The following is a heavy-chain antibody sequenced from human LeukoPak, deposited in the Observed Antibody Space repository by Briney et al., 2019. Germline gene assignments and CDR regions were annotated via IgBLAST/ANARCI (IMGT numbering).Heavy chain of an antibody. J-gene: IGHJ4*02. Sequence: GGSLRLSCAASGFTFSNAWMSWVRQAPGKGLEWVGRIKGKTDGGTTDYAAPVKVRFTISRDDSKNTLYLQMNSLKTEDTAVYYCTQSPPSGWLRPYYFDYWGQGTLVTVSS. D-gene: IGHD5-12*01. V-gene: IGHV3-15*01. CDR3: TQSPPSGWLRPYYFDY. CDR1: GFTFSNAW. CDR2: IKGKTDGGTT.